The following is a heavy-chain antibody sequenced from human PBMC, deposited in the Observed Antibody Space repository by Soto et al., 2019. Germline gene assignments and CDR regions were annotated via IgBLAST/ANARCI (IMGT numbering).Heavy chain of an antibody. J-gene: IGHJ5*02. D-gene: IGHD3-10*01. V-gene: IGHV4-59*01. CDR1: GGSISGYG. Sequence: SETLSLTCTVAGGSISGYGWSWIRQPPGKGLEWIGYIYYSGSTNYNPSLKSRVTISVDTSKNQFSLKLSSVTAADTAVYYCARDAYYYGSNWFDPWGQGTLVTVSS. CDR3: ARDAYYYGSNWFDP. CDR2: IYYSGST.